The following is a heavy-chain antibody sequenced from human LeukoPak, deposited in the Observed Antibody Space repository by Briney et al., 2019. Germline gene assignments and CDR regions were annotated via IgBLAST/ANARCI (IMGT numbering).Heavy chain of an antibody. D-gene: IGHD5-24*01. V-gene: IGHV1-2*02. J-gene: IGHJ4*02. Sequence: ASVKVSCKTSGYTFTDYYVHWVRQAPGQGLEWVGWVNPGTRGTVYAQRFQGRVTMTRDTSISTAYMELIALTSDGTAVYYCGRVRDGYIDYWGQGTLVTVSS. CDR2: VNPGTRGT. CDR1: GYTFTDYY. CDR3: GRVRDGYIDY.